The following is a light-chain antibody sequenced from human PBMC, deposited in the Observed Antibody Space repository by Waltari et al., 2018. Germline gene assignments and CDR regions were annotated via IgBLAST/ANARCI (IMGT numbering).Light chain of an antibody. CDR1: NIGSKN. CDR3: QVWDSSSDLVL. V-gene: IGLV3-21*01. J-gene: IGLJ2*01. Sequence: SFDLIQPPSVSVSPGQTARITCGGDNIGSKNVYWYQQTPPQAPVLVLFYDNRRPSGIPERFSGSKLGTTATLTISGVGAGDEADYYCQVWDSSSDLVLFGGGTRLTVL. CDR2: YDN.